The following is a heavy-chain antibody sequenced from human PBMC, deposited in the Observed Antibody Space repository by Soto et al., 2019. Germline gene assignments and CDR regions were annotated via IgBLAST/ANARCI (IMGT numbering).Heavy chain of an antibody. CDR3: ARWGQWLGTENFDY. CDR2: INSDGSST. D-gene: IGHD6-19*01. V-gene: IGHV3-74*01. Sequence: EVQLVESGGGLVQPGGFLRLSCAASGFTFSSYWMHWVRQAPGKGLVWVSRINSDGSSTSYADSVKGRFTISRDNAKNTLYLQMNSLRAEDTAVYYCARWGQWLGTENFDYWGQGTLVTVSS. J-gene: IGHJ4*02. CDR1: GFTFSSYW.